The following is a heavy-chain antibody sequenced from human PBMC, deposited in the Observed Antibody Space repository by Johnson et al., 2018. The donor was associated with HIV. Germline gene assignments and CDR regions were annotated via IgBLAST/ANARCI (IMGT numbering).Heavy chain of an antibody. Sequence: RLSCAASGFTFDEYGMSWVRQAPGKGLEWVSGINWNGGSTGYADSVKGRFTISRDNARNFLYLQMNSVRAEDTALYFCARVLNARPQWALDIWGQGTMVTVSS. CDR3: ARVLNARPQWALDI. D-gene: IGHD5-24*01. V-gene: IGHV3-20*04. CDR1: GFTFDEYG. J-gene: IGHJ3*02. CDR2: INWNGGST.